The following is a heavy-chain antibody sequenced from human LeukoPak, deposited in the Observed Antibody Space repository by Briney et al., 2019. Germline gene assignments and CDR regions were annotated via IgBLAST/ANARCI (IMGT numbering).Heavy chain of an antibody. CDR1: GYTFTSYG. J-gene: IGHJ4*02. CDR3: ARVSGSYGSESLDY. Sequence: ASVKVSCKASGYTFTSYGISWVRQAPGQGLEWMGIINPSGGSTSYAQKFQGRVTMTRDMSTSTVYMELSSLRSEDTAVYYCARVSGSYGSESLDYWGQGTLVTVSS. V-gene: IGHV1-46*01. CDR2: INPSGGST. D-gene: IGHD1-26*01.